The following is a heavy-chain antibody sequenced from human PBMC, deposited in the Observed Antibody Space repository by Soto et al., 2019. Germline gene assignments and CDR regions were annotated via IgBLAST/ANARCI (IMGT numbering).Heavy chain of an antibody. D-gene: IGHD5-12*01. CDR1: GLTVSSNY. CDR2: IYSDGSR. J-gene: IGHJ4*02. V-gene: IGHV3-53*01. CDR3: GKAISGYNAPLDY. Sequence: GGSLRLSCVVSGLTVSSNYMTWVRQAPGKGLEWVSFIYSDGSRYYADSVRGRFTISRDNSKNTLYVQMDSLRAEDTAIYYCGKAISGYNAPLDYWGQGIRVTVSS.